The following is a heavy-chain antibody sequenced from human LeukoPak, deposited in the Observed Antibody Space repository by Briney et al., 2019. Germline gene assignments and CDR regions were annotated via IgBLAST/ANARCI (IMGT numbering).Heavy chain of an antibody. CDR3: AKTPTQNYYFDY. CDR2: ISGSGGST. CDR1: GFTFSSYA. Sequence: GGSLRLSCAASGFTFSSYAMSWVRQAPGKGLEWVSAISGSGGSTYYADSVKGRFTISRDNSKNTLYLQMNSLRAEDTALYYCAKTPTQNYYFDYWGQGTLVTVSS. V-gene: IGHV3-23*01. J-gene: IGHJ4*02.